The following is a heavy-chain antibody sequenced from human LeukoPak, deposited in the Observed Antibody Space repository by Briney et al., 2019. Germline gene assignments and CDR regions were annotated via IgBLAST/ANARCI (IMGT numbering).Heavy chain of an antibody. D-gene: IGHD2-15*01. CDR1: GFTFSDYY. CDR2: ISSSGSTI. Sequence: GGSLRLSCAASGFTFSDYYMSWVRQAPGKGLEWVSYISSSGSTIYYADSVKGRFTISRDNAKNSLYLQMNSLRAEDTAVYYCARDVCSGGSCYSGGVYWGQGTLVTVSS. J-gene: IGHJ4*02. V-gene: IGHV3-11*01. CDR3: ARDVCSGGSCYSGGVY.